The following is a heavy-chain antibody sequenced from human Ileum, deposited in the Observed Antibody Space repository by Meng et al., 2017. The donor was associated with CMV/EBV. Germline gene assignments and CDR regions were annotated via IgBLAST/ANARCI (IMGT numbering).Heavy chain of an antibody. CDR1: GFTFSSYS. CDR2: IGGSGTIA. V-gene: IGHV3-48*04. D-gene: IGHD4-11*01. Sequence: GGSLRLSCAASGFTFSSYSMNWVRQAPGKGLEWVSYIGGSGTIAYSAESVKGRFTISKHNGKNSLYLQMNSLRAEDTAVYYCARGNDDYSTVSALGYYDLDVWGQGNTVTVSS. J-gene: IGHJ6*02. CDR3: ARGNDDYSTVSALGYYDLDV.